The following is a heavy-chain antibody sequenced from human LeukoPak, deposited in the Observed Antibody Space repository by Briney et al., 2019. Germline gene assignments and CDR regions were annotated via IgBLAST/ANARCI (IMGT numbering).Heavy chain of an antibody. CDR2: INPNSGGT. V-gene: IGHV1-2*04. D-gene: IGHD3-10*01. Sequence: ASVTVSCTASGYTFTGYYMHWVRQAPGQGLEWMGWINPNSGGTNYAQKFQGWVTMTRDTSISTAYMELSRLRSDDTAVYYCARDCDYYGSGSYYNFNGMDVWGQGTTVTVSS. CDR3: ARDCDYYGSGSYYNFNGMDV. J-gene: IGHJ6*02. CDR1: GYTFTGYY.